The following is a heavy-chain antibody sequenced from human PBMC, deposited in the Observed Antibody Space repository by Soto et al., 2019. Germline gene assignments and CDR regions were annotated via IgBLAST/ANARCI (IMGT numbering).Heavy chain of an antibody. CDR1: GFTFSSYS. D-gene: IGHD3-3*01. Sequence: PGGSLRLSCAASGFTFSSYSMNWVRQAPGKGLEWVSYISSSSSTIYYADSVKGRFTISRDSAKNSLYLQMNSLRAEDTAVYYCARVCNDFWSGYYKRDEYCYYYYMDVWGKGTTVTVPS. CDR2: ISSSSSTI. V-gene: IGHV3-48*01. CDR3: ARVCNDFWSGYYKRDEYCYYYYMDV. J-gene: IGHJ6*03.